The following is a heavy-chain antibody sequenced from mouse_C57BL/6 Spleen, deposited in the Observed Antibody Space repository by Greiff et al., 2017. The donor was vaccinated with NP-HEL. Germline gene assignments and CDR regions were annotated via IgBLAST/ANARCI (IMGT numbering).Heavy chain of an antibody. Sequence: VQLQQSGPELVKPGASVKLSCKASGYTFTSYDINWVQQRPGQGLEWIGWIYPRDGSTKYNEKFKGKATLTVDTSSSTAYMELHSLTSEDSAVYFCARERVTTGIDMDYWGQGTSVTVSS. V-gene: IGHV1-85*01. D-gene: IGHD2-2*01. J-gene: IGHJ4*01. CDR3: ARERVTTGIDMDY. CDR1: GYTFTSYD. CDR2: IYPRDGST.